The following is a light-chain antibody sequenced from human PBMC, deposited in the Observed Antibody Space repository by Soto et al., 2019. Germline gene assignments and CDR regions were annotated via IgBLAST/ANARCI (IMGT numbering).Light chain of an antibody. CDR2: DVS. V-gene: IGLV2-14*03. CDR1: SSDVGAYNF. Sequence: QSVLTQPASVSGSPGQSITISCTGNSSDVGAYNFVSWYQQHPGKVPKLMIFDVSSRPSGVSDRFSCSKSGNTASLTISGLQAEDAGDYYCSTYTSSSTHVFGSGTKLTVL. CDR3: STYTSSSTHV. J-gene: IGLJ1*01.